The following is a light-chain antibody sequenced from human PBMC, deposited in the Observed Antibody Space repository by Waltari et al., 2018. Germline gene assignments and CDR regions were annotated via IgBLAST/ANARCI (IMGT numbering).Light chain of an antibody. CDR1: SPNIRAGYD. CDR2: GNS. J-gene: IGLJ2*01. Sequence: QSALTPPPSVSVAPGQGASLSCTGSSPNIRAGYDVRWSQQLPGAAPKLLIQGNSNRPSGVPDRFSGSKSGTSASLAIAGLQAEDEADYYCQSYDSTLRVSVFGGGSRLTVL. V-gene: IGLV1-40*01. CDR3: QSYDSTLRVSV.